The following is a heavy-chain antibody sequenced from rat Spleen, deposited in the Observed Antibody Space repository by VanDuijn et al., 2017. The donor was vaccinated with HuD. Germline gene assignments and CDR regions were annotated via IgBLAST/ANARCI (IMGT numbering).Heavy chain of an antibody. CDR2: IWAGGGT. CDR3: ARHLREASGVMDA. V-gene: IGHV2-72*01. J-gene: IGHJ4*01. CDR1: GFSLPSYH. D-gene: IGHD4-3*01. Sequence: QVQLKESGPGVVQPSQTLSLTCTVSGFSLPSYHLRWVRQPPGKSLVWMGTIWAGGGTNYNSAVKSRLSISRDTSKSQVLLKMNSLQPEDTGTYYCARHLREASGVMDAWGQGASVTVSS.